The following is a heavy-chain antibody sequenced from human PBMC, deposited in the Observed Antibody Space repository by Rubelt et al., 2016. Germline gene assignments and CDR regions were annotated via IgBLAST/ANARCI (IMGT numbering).Heavy chain of an antibody. D-gene: IGHD2-2*01. CDR2: INHSGST. J-gene: IGHJ4*02. V-gene: IGHV4-34*01. Sequence: MGLEWIGEINHSGSTNYNPSLKSRVTISVDTSKNQFSLKLSSLTAADTAVYYCARGHPLGYCSSTSCYWSFDYWGQGTLVTVSS. CDR3: ARGHPLGYCSSTSCYWSFDY.